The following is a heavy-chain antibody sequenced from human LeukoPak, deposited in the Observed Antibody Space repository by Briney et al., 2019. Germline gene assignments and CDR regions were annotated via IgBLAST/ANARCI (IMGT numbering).Heavy chain of an antibody. CDR2: IYPGDSDT. D-gene: IGHD3-10*01. J-gene: IGHJ6*03. Sequence: GESLKISCKGSGYGFTSYWIGWVRQMPGKGLEWMGIIYPGDSDTRYSPSFQGQVTISADKSISTAYLQWSSLKASDTAMYYCARRSITYYYGSGSPLYYMDVWGKGTTVTVSS. CDR1: GYGFTSYW. CDR3: ARRSITYYYGSGSPLYYMDV. V-gene: IGHV5-51*03.